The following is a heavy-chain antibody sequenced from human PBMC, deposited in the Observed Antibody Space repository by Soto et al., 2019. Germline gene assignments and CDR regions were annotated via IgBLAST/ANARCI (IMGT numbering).Heavy chain of an antibody. V-gene: IGHV1-69*12. CDR3: ARDLLGFGYTYGDV. CDR2: IIPIDATV. CDR1: GGTFSNYA. Sequence: QVQLVQSGAEVKKPGSSVKVSCKASGGTFSNYALISWVRQAPGQGLEWMGGIIPIDATVNYAQKFQGRITITADESMTTAYMDLGSLRSEVTAVYYCARDLLGFGYTYGDVWGQGTTVTVSS. D-gene: IGHD3-10*01. J-gene: IGHJ6*01.